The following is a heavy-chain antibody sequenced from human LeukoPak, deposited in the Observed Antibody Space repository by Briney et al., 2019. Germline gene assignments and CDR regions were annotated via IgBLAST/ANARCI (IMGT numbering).Heavy chain of an antibody. D-gene: IGHD3-10*01. CDR2: INHSGST. CDR1: GGSFSGYY. V-gene: IGHV4-34*01. J-gene: IGHJ4*02. CDR3: AGDYTLGSYRFDY. Sequence: SETLSLTCAVYGGSFSGYYWSWIRQPPGKGLEWIGEINHSGSTNYNPSLKSRVTISVDTSKNQFSLKLSSVTAADSAIYYCAGDYTLGSYRFDYWGQGTLVTVSS.